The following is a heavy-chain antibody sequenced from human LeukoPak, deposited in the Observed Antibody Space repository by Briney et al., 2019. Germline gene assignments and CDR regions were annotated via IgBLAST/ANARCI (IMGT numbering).Heavy chain of an antibody. D-gene: IGHD6-19*01. Sequence: SGTLSLTCAVSGGSISSSNWWSWVRQPPGKGLEWIGEIYHSGSTNYNPSLKSRVTISVDTSKNQFSLKLSSVTAADTAVYYCARIGYSSGWTDYWGQGTLVTVSS. CDR1: GGSISSSNW. CDR3: ARIGYSSGWTDY. CDR2: IYHSGST. J-gene: IGHJ4*02. V-gene: IGHV4-4*02.